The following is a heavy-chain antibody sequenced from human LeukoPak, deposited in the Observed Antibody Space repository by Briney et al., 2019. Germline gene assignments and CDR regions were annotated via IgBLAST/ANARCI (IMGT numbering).Heavy chain of an antibody. D-gene: IGHD6-13*01. V-gene: IGHV3-74*01. J-gene: IGHJ4*02. CDR2: INNDGSST. CDR3: ARDGRVTSTWDNFDF. Sequence: PGGSLRLSCAASGFTFSSYWMHWVRQAPGKGLVWVSRINNDGSSTSYADSVKGRFTISRDNAKNTLYLQINSLRAEDTAVYYCARDGRVTSTWDNFDFWGQGTLVTVSS. CDR1: GFTFSSYW.